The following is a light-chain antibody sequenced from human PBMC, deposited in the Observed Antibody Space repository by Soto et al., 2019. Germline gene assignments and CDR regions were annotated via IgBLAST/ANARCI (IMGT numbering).Light chain of an antibody. V-gene: IGLV2-14*01. Sequence: ALTQAASVSGSPGQSITISCTGTSSDIGGSDYVSWYQKHPGKAPKVIIYEVSDRPSGVSDRFSGSKSGNTASLTISGLQAEDEADYYCSSYVTSGTLVFGGGTKVTVL. CDR1: SSDIGGSDY. CDR2: EVS. J-gene: IGLJ3*02. CDR3: SSYVTSGTLV.